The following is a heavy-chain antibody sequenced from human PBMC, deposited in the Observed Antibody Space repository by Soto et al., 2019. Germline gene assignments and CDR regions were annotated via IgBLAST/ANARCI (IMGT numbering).Heavy chain of an antibody. D-gene: IGHD4-17*01. CDR1: GGSISSGCYY. CDR3: AREPHETTVTTFWFDP. CDR2: IYYSGST. J-gene: IGHJ5*02. V-gene: IGHV4-31*03. Sequence: SETLSLTCTVSGGSISSGCYYWSWIRQHPGKGLEWIGYIYYSGSTYYNPSLKSRVTISVDTSKNQFSLKLSSVTAADTAVYYCAREPHETTVTTFWFDPWGQGTLVTVSS.